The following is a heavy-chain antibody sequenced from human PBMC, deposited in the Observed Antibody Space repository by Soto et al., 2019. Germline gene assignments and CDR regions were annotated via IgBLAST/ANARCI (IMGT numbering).Heavy chain of an antibody. CDR3: GESGTQAAGTDGDAFDI. D-gene: IGHD6-13*01. CDR2: ISHDGSNK. J-gene: IGHJ3*02. CDR1: GFTFSSYA. Sequence: PGGSLRLSCAASGFTFSSYAMHWVRQAPGKGLEWVAVISHDGSNKYYADSVKGRFTISRDNSKNTLYLQMNSLRAEDTAVYYCGESGTQAAGTDGDAFDIWGQGTMVTVSS. V-gene: IGHV3-30-3*01.